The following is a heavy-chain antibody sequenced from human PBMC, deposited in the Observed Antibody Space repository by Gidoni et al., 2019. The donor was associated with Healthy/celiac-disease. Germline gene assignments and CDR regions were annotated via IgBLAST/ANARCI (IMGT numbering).Heavy chain of an antibody. V-gene: IGHV1-69*12. Sequence: QVQLVQSGAEVKKPGSSVKVSCKASGGPFSSYAISWVRQAPGQGLEWMGGIIPIFGTANYAQKFQGRVTITADESTGTAYMELSSLRSEDTAVYYCARSLSGTTEPYYYYGMDVWGQGTTVTVSS. J-gene: IGHJ6*02. CDR2: IIPIFGTA. D-gene: IGHD1-1*01. CDR3: ARSLSGTTEPYYYYGMDV. CDR1: GGPFSSYA.